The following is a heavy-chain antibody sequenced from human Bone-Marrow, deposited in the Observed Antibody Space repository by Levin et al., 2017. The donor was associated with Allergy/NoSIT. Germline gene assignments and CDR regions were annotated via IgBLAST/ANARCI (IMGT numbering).Heavy chain of an antibody. CDR2: ITGSGDTT. V-gene: IGHV3-23*01. Sequence: LSLTCAASGFAFTSSAMSWVRQAPGKGLEWVSGITGSGDTTYYADSVKGRFTISRDNFRSTLYLQMNILRAEDTAVYYCAKDYISYDYYGLDVWGQGTTVTVSS. D-gene: IGHD2/OR15-2a*01. J-gene: IGHJ6*02. CDR1: GFAFTSSA. CDR3: AKDYISYDYYGLDV.